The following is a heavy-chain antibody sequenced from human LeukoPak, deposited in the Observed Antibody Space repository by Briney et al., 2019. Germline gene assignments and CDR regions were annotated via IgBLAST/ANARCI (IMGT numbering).Heavy chain of an antibody. CDR3: ARSSPYFDWLLYMAAFDI. Sequence: GRSLRLSCAASGFTLYDYAMHWVRQAPGKGLEWVSGISWNSGSIGYADSVKGRFTISRDNAKNSLYLQMNSLRAEDTALYYCARSSPYFDWLLYMAAFDIWGQGTMVTVSS. D-gene: IGHD3-9*01. J-gene: IGHJ3*02. V-gene: IGHV3-9*01. CDR2: ISWNSGSI. CDR1: GFTLYDYA.